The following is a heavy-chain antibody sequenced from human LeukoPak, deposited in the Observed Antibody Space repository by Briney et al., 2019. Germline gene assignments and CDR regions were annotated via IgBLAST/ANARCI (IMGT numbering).Heavy chain of an antibody. Sequence: SETLSLTCTVSGGSISGYYWSWIRQPPGKGLEWIGYIYYSGSTNYNPSLKSRVTISVDTSKNQFSLKLSSVTAADTAVYYCARPQYRYWYFDLWGRGTLVTVSS. CDR2: IYYSGST. CDR1: GGSISGYY. D-gene: IGHD3-16*02. V-gene: IGHV4-59*01. J-gene: IGHJ2*01. CDR3: ARPQYRYWYFDL.